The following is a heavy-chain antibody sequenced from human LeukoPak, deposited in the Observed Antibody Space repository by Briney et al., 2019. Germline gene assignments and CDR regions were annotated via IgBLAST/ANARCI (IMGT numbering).Heavy chain of an antibody. D-gene: IGHD3-10*01. J-gene: IGHJ4*02. Sequence: ASVKVSCKASGYTFTGYYMHWVRQAPGQGLEWMGWINPNSGGTNDAQKFQGRVTMTRDTSISTAYMELSRLRSDDTAVYYCARVNYGSGSYNFDYWGQGTLVTVSS. CDR3: ARVNYGSGSYNFDY. V-gene: IGHV1-2*02. CDR1: GYTFTGYY. CDR2: INPNSGGT.